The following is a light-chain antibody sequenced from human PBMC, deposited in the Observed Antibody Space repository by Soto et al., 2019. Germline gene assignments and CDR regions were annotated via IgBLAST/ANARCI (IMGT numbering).Light chain of an antibody. CDR1: SSNIGSNY. CDR2: RND. Sequence: QTVVTQPPSASGTPGQRVTLSCSGSSSNIGSNYVYWYQQLPGTAPKLLIYRNDQRPSGVPDRFSGSKSGTSASLAISGLRPEDEADYYCAAWDDSLSGVIFGGGTKLTVL. J-gene: IGLJ2*01. V-gene: IGLV1-47*01. CDR3: AAWDDSLSGVI.